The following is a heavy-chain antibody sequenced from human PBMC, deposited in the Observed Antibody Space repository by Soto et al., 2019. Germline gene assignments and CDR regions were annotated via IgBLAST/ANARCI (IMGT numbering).Heavy chain of an antibody. J-gene: IGHJ3*02. CDR2: IYPGDSDT. D-gene: IGHD6-19*01. V-gene: IGHV5-51*01. CDR1: AYSFTSYW. CDR3: ARHQYSSGWYEAFDI. Sequence: GESLKISCKGSAYSFTSYWIAWVRQMPGKGLEWMGIIYPGDSDTRYSPSFQGQVTISADKSISTAYLQWSSLKASDTAMYYCARHQYSSGWYEAFDIWGQGTMVTVSS.